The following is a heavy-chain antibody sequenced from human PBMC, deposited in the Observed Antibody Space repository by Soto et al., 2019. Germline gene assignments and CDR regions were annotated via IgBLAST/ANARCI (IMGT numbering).Heavy chain of an antibody. V-gene: IGHV3-30*18. CDR2: ISYAGNNK. Sequence: GGSLRLSCAASGFTFNNYAIHWVRQAPGRGLEWVALISYAGNNKYYADSVKGRFTISRDNSNNTLYLQMDSLRAEDTAVYYCAKEKISTSCCNWFDPWGQGTLVTVSS. D-gene: IGHD2-2*01. J-gene: IGHJ5*02. CDR1: GFTFNNYA. CDR3: AKEKISTSCCNWFDP.